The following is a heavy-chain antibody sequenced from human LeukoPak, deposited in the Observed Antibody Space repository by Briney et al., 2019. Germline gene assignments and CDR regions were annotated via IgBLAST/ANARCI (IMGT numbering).Heavy chain of an antibody. Sequence: ASVSVSRKASGYTFTSYTLNWVRHAPGQGLEWVGWININTGNPTYGQGFTGRFVFSLDTSVSTAYLQIRSLKAEDTAVYYFARDDSGTIREYDGMDFRARETRVPVPS. V-gene: IGHV7-4-1*01. D-gene: IGHD2/OR15-2a*01. CDR3: ARDDSGTIREYDGMDF. J-gene: IGHJ6*02. CDR1: GYTFTSYT. CDR2: ININTGNP.